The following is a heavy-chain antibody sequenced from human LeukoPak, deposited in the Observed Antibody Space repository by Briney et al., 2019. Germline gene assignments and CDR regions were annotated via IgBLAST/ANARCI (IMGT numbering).Heavy chain of an antibody. J-gene: IGHJ4*02. CDR2: ISSSSSYI. CDR3: ARDRGSSSWWIDY. CDR1: GFTFSSYS. Sequence: KPGGSLRPSCTASGFTFSSYSMNWVRQAPGKGLEWVSSISSSSSYIYYADSVKGRFTISRDNAKNSLYLQMNSLRAEDTAVYYCARDRGSSSWWIDYWGQGTLVTVSS. D-gene: IGHD6-13*01. V-gene: IGHV3-21*01.